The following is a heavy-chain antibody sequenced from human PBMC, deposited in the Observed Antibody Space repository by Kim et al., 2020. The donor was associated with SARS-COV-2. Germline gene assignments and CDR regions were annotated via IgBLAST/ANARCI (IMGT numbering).Heavy chain of an antibody. CDR3: ARVGSGSYSPLDY. V-gene: IGHV1-8*01. Sequence: YEQKCQGRVTMTRNTSISTAYMELSSLRSEDTAVYYCARVGSGSYSPLDYWGQGTLVTVSS. J-gene: IGHJ4*02. D-gene: IGHD3-10*01.